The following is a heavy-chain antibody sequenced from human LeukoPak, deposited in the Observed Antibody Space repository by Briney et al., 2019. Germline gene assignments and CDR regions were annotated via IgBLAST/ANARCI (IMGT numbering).Heavy chain of an antibody. CDR3: ARAVDGGIDY. J-gene: IGHJ4*02. CDR2: IYHSGST. D-gene: IGHD4-23*01. CDR1: GGSISSGGYS. V-gene: IGHV4-30-2*01. Sequence: SETLSLTCAVSGGSISSGGYSWSWIRQPPGKGLEWIGYIYHSGSTYYNPSLKSRVTISVDRSKNQFSLKLSSVTAADTAVYYCARAVDGGIDYWGQGTLVTVSS.